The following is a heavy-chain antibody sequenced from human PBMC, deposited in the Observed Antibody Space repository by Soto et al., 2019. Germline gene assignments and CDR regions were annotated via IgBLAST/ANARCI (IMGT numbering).Heavy chain of an antibody. V-gene: IGHV4-4*02. CDR2: IYHSGST. D-gene: IGHD1-26*01. Sequence: SETLSLTCAVSGGSISSSNWWSWVRQPPGKGLEWIGEIYHSGSTNYNPSLKSRVTISVDKSKNQFSLKLSSVTAADTAVYSCARSPWAASTGYYFDSWGQGPLVTVPQ. J-gene: IGHJ4*02. CDR3: ARSPWAASTGYYFDS. CDR1: GGSISSSNW.